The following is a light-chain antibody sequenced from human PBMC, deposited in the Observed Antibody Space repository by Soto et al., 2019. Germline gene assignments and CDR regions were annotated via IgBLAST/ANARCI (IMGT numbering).Light chain of an antibody. Sequence: EVVMTQSPATLSVSPGERATLSCRASQTVSRNLAWYQQRPGQAPRLLIYDISIRATGVPARFSGSGSETEFTLNIRSLQSEDFAVYFCQQYNNWPSFGQGTRLEIK. V-gene: IGKV3-15*01. CDR3: QQYNNWPS. J-gene: IGKJ5*01. CDR1: QTVSRN. CDR2: DIS.